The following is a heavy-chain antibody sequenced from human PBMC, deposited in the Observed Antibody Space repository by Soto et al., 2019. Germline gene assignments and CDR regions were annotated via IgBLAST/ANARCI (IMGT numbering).Heavy chain of an antibody. V-gene: IGHV4-59*08. Sequence: SETLSLTCTVSGGSISSYYWSWIRQPPGKGLEWIGYIYYSGSTNYNPSLKSRVTISVDTSKNQFSLKLSSVTAADTAVYYCARHPRVEYNWFDPWGQGTLVTVSS. CDR1: GGSISSYY. CDR3: ARHPRVEYNWFDP. D-gene: IGHD3-3*01. CDR2: IYYSGST. J-gene: IGHJ5*02.